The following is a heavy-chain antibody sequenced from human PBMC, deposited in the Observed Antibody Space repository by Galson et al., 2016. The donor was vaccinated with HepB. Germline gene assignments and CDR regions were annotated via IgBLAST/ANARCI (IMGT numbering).Heavy chain of an antibody. CDR2: IDPTDGNT. Sequence: SVKVSCKASGYTFTNYYIHWVRQAPGQGLEWMGKIDPTDGNTIYTQKFQGRVTMTRDTSTNTVYMELSSLRSEDTAMYYCARGHIVVGLAATHTWFDPWGQGTLVTVSS. J-gene: IGHJ5*02. D-gene: IGHD2-15*01. CDR3: ARGHIVVGLAATHTWFDP. CDR1: GYTFTNYY. V-gene: IGHV1-46*01.